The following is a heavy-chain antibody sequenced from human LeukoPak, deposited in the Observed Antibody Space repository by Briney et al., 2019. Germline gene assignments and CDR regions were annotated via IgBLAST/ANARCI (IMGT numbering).Heavy chain of an antibody. Sequence: SVKVSCKVSGGTFSSYAISWVRQAPGQGLEWMGGIIPIFGTANYAQKFQGRVTITADESTSTAYMELSSLRSEDTAVYYCATKERWELRDYFYYYLDVWGKGTTVTISS. CDR3: ATKERWELRDYFYYYLDV. V-gene: IGHV1-69*13. J-gene: IGHJ6*03. CDR2: IIPIFGTA. D-gene: IGHD1-26*01. CDR1: GGTFSSYA.